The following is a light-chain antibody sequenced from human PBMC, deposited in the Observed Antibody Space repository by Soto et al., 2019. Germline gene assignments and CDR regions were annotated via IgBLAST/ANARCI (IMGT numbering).Light chain of an antibody. CDR3: QQYDNLP. CDR1: QDISNY. J-gene: IGKJ1*01. CDR2: DAS. V-gene: IGKV1-33*01. Sequence: DIQMTQSPSSLSASVGDRVTITCQASQDISNYLNWYQQKPGKAPKLLIYDASNLETGVPSRFSGSGSGTDFTFTISSLQPEDIATYYCQQYDNLPFGQGTKVDNK.